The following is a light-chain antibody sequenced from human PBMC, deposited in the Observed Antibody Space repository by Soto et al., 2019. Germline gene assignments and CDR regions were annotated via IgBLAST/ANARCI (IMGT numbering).Light chain of an antibody. Sequence: EIVMAQSPATLSVSPGERATLSCRASQSVSSNLAWYPQTLGQAPRLLIYDASKRETGIPARFSGSGAGTDCTRTINSLEPEDVAVDYCQQRNYWPITFGQGTRLEIK. CDR3: QQRNYWPIT. J-gene: IGKJ5*01. CDR1: QSVSSN. CDR2: DAS. V-gene: IGKV3-11*01.